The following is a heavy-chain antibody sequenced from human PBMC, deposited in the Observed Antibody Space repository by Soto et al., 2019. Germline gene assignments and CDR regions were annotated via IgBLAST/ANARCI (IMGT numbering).Heavy chain of an antibody. CDR2: ISSGSSTT. J-gene: IGHJ4*02. V-gene: IGHV3-48*02. CDR3: ASSTLAYNSGWYY. Sequence: EVQLVESGGDVVQTGRSLRLSCAASGFTFSRYSMNWVRQAPGKGLEWISYISSGSSTTYYADSVKGRFTISRDNAKSSLYLQMNSLRDEDTAVYYCASSTLAYNSGWYYWGQGTLVTVSS. D-gene: IGHD6-19*01. CDR1: GFTFSRYS.